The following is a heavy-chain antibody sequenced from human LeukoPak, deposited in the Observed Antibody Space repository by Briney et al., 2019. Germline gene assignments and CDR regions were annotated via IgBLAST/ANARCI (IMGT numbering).Heavy chain of an antibody. CDR3: AKGTEYSYGYAFYYFDY. D-gene: IGHD5-18*01. J-gene: IGHJ4*02. CDR2: ISGSGGST. Sequence: GGSLRLSCAASGFTFSSYAMSWVRQAPGKGLEWVSAISGSGGSTYYADSVKGRFTISRDNSKNTLYLQMNSLRAEDTAVYYCAKGTEYSYGYAFYYFDYWGQGTLVTVSS. CDR1: GFTFSSYA. V-gene: IGHV3-23*01.